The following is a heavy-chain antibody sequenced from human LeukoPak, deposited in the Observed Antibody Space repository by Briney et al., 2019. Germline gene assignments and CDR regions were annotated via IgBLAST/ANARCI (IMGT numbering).Heavy chain of an antibody. J-gene: IGHJ3*02. V-gene: IGHV3-13*01. Sequence: GGSLRLSSAASGFTFCRYDMHWVRRATGKGLEWVLAIGTAGDTYYPGSVKGRFTISRENAKNSLYLQMNSLRAGDTAVYYCARASLYDSRPQAFDIWGQGTMVTVSS. CDR1: GFTFCRYD. CDR3: ARASLYDSRPQAFDI. D-gene: IGHD3-22*01. CDR2: IGTAGDT.